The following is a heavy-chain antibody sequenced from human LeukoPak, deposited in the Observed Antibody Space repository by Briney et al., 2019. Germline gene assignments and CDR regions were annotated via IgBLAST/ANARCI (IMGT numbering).Heavy chain of an antibody. V-gene: IGHV3-53*01. CDR2: IYSGGST. Sequence: GGSLRLSCVASGFTLSSYAMSWVRQAPGKGLEWVSVIYSGGSTYYADSVKGRFTISRDNSKNTLYLQMNSLRAEDTAVYYCARVGGVAFDIWGQGTMVTVSS. J-gene: IGHJ3*02. CDR1: GFTLSSYA. D-gene: IGHD3-16*01. CDR3: ARVGGVAFDI.